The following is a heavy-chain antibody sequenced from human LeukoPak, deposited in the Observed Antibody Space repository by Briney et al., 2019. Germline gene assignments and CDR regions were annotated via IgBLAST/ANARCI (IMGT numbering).Heavy chain of an antibody. CDR3: ARDRPFDY. CDR2: IYSGGGT. Sequence: GGSLRLSCVASGFTVNSNYMSWVRQAPGKGLEWVSVIYSGGGTYYADSVKGRFTTSRDNSENTVYLQMNRLRAEDTAVYYCARDRPFDYWGQGTLVTVSS. J-gene: IGHJ4*02. V-gene: IGHV3-53*01. CDR1: GFTVNSNY.